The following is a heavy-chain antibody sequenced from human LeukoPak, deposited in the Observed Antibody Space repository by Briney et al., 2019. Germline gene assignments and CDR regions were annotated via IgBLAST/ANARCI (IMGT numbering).Heavy chain of an antibody. CDR3: ATTKSAMVTCFDP. V-gene: IGHV1-18*01. Sequence: ASVKVPCKASGFTFTDYAISWVRQAPGQGLEWMGWISAMNGNTNYVQKFQGRVTMTTDTSMTTAYRELRSLRYDDTAVYYCATTKSAMVTCFDPWGQGTLVTVSS. D-gene: IGHD5-18*01. J-gene: IGHJ5*02. CDR2: ISAMNGNT. CDR1: GFTFTDYA.